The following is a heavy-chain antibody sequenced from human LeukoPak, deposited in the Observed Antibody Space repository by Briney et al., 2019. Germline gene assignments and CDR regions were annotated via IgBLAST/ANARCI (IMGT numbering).Heavy chain of an antibody. CDR3: AGEGAAAGPGLDY. J-gene: IGHJ4*02. Sequence: GGSLRLSCAASGFTFSIYSMSWVRQAPGKGLEWVSYISSSSSTISYADSVKGRFTISRDNAENSLYLQMNSLRAEDTAVYYCAGEGAAAGPGLDYWGQGTLVTVSS. V-gene: IGHV3-48*01. CDR1: GFTFSIYS. D-gene: IGHD6-13*01. CDR2: ISSSSSTI.